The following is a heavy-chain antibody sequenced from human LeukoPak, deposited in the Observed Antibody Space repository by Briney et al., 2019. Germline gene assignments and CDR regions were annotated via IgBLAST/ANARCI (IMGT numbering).Heavy chain of an antibody. CDR3: ARVGPGWYFDL. CDR1: GGSVSSGSYY. V-gene: IGHV4-61*01. Sequence: PSETLSLTCTVSGGSVSSGSYYWSWIRQPPGKGLEWIGYIYYSGSTNYNPSLKSRVTISVDTSKNQFSLKLSSVTAADTAVYYCARVGPGWYFDLWGRGTLVTVSS. CDR2: IYYSGST. J-gene: IGHJ2*01.